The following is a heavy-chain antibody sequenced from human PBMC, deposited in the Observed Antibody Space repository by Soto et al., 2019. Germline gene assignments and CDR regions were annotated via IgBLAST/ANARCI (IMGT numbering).Heavy chain of an antibody. D-gene: IGHD2-2*01. V-gene: IGHV4-31*03. CDR1: GGSISSGGYY. J-gene: IGHJ4*02. CDR3: ARGIYCSSTSCYVDY. Sequence: QVQLQESGPGLVKPSQTLSLTCTVSGGSISSGGYYWSWIRQHPGKGLEWIGYIYYSGSTYYNPSLKRRVTRSVDTSKNQFSLKLSSVTAADTAVYYCARGIYCSSTSCYVDYWGQGTLVTVSS. CDR2: IYYSGST.